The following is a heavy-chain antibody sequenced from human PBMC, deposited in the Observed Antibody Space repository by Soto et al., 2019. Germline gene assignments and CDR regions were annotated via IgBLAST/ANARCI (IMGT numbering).Heavy chain of an antibody. CDR2: IHYTGST. D-gene: IGHD5-18*01. J-gene: IGHJ5*01. V-gene: IGHV4-59*01. Sequence: QVQLQESGPGLVRPSETLSLSCTVSFGSINNYYWSWIRQAPGKGLEWIGHIHYTGSTNYNPSLKSRLSISLDSTNDQFSLRLTSVTAADSAVYYCARGAHCVSAACFGYPNNWFDSWGQGMQVTVSS. CDR3: ARGAHCVSAACFGYPNNWFDS. CDR1: FGSINNYY.